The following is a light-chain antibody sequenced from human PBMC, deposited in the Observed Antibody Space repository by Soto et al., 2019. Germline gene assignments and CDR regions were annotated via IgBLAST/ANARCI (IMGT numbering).Light chain of an antibody. V-gene: IGKV3-20*01. CDR2: GAS. CDR1: QSVRISY. Sequence: EIVLTQAPGTLSLSPGERATLSCRASQSVRISYLAWYQQKPGHAPRLLIYGASSRATGIPDRFSGSGSGTDFTLPISRLEPEDFAVYYCQQYGSSPPYTFGQGTKLESK. CDR3: QQYGSSPPYT. J-gene: IGKJ2*01.